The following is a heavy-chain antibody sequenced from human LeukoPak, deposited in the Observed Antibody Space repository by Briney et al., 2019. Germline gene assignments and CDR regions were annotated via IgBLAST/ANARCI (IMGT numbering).Heavy chain of an antibody. CDR1: GFTFSSYR. V-gene: IGHV3-21*01. Sequence: GGSLRLSCAASGFTFSSYRMNWVRQAPGRGLEGVSSISSSSSYIYYADSVKGRFTISRDNAKNTQYLQMNSLRAEDTAVYYCARDPWTNSDYDGFDYWGQGTLVTVSS. D-gene: IGHD5-12*01. CDR2: ISSSSSYI. J-gene: IGHJ4*02. CDR3: ARDPWTNSDYDGFDY.